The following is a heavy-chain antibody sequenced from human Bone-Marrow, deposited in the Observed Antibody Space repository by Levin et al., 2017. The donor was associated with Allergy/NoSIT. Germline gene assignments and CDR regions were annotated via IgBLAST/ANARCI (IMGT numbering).Heavy chain of an antibody. Sequence: SETLSLTCTVSGGSISSGGYYWSWIRQHPGKGLEWIGYIYYSGSTYYNPSLKSRVTISVDTSKNQFSLKLSSVTAADTAVYYCARVSSTVLKAPEHLDAFDIWGQGTMVTVSS. D-gene: IGHD4-17*01. CDR3: ARVSSTVLKAPEHLDAFDI. CDR2: IYYSGST. V-gene: IGHV4-31*03. CDR1: GGSISSGGYY. J-gene: IGHJ3*02.